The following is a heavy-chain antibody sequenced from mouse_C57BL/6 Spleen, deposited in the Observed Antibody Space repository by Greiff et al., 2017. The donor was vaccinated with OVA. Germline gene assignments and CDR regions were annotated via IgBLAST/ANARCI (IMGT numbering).Heavy chain of an antibody. CDR2: IYPGSGST. J-gene: IGHJ4*01. D-gene: IGHD2-1*01. Sequence: VQLQQPGAELVKPGASVKMSCKASGYNFTSYWITWVKQRPGQGLEWIGDIYPGSGSTNYNEKFKSKATLTVDTSSSTAYMQLSSLTSEDSAVYYCAREGSYGKDAMDYWGQGTSVTVSS. V-gene: IGHV1-55*01. CDR1: GYNFTSYW. CDR3: AREGSYGKDAMDY.